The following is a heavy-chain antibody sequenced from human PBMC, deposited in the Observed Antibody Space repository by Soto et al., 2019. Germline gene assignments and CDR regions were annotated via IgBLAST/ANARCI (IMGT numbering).Heavy chain of an antibody. Sequence: ASVKVSCKASGYTFTSYAMNWVRQAPGQGLEWMGWINTNTGNPTYAQGFTGRFVFSLDTSVSTAYLQICSLKAEDTAVYYCARDRRPLRYYDSSGYYPWGQGTLVTVSS. J-gene: IGHJ5*02. V-gene: IGHV7-4-1*01. CDR1: GYTFTSYA. CDR3: ARDRRPLRYYDSSGYYP. CDR2: INTNTGNP. D-gene: IGHD3-22*01.